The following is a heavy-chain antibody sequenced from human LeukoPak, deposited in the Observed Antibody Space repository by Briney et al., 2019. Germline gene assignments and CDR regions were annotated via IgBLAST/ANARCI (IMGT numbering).Heavy chain of an antibody. CDR2: IYYSGST. CDR1: GGSISSSSYY. D-gene: IGHD5-18*01. J-gene: IGHJ2*01. Sequence: SETQSLTCTVSGGSISSSSYYWGWIRQPPGKGLEWIGSIYYSGSTYYNPSLKSRVTISVDTSKNQFSLKLSSVTAADTAVYYCARDNSYGLDLWGRGTLVTVSS. V-gene: IGHV4-39*07. CDR3: ARDNSYGLDL.